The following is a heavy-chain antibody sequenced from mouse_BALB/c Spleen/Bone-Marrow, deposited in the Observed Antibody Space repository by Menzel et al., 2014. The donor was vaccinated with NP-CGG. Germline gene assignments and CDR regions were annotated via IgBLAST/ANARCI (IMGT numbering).Heavy chain of an antibody. J-gene: IGHJ4*01. V-gene: IGHV1-87*01. CDR1: GYTFTSYW. Sequence: QVQLQQSGAELARPGASVKLSCKASGYTFTSYWMQWVKQRPGRGLEGIGAIFPGDGDTRYTQKFKGKATLTADKSSSTAYMQLSSLASEDSAVYYCARRDYGIRENYYAMDYWGQGTSVTVSS. CDR2: IFPGDGDT. D-gene: IGHD1-2*01. CDR3: ARRDYGIRENYYAMDY.